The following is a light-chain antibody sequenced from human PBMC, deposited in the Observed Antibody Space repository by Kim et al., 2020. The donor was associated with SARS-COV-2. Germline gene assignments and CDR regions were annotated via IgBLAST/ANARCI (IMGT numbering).Light chain of an antibody. CDR3: HQYNDWPYT. Sequence: SVSPGERGILSCRASQSIARNIAWYRQKPGQRPRLLIFGASDRATDIPARFSGSGSGTEFTFAVDSLQSEDSAVYFCHQYNDWPYTFGQGTRVEI. CDR1: QSIARN. V-gene: IGKV3D-15*01. CDR2: GAS. J-gene: IGKJ2*01.